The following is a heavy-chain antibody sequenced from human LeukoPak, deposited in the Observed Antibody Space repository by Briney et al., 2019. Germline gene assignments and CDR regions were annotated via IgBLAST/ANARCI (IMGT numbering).Heavy chain of an antibody. J-gene: IGHJ3*02. CDR2: ISWNSGSI. CDR1: GFTFDDYA. D-gene: IGHD3-16*01. Sequence: GRSLRPSCAASGFTFDDYAMHWVRQAPGKGLEWVSGISWNSGSIGYADSVKGRFTISRDNSKNTLYLQMNSLRAEDTAVYYCAKEGRGGFDIWGQGTMVTVSS. CDR3: AKEGRGGFDI. V-gene: IGHV3-9*01.